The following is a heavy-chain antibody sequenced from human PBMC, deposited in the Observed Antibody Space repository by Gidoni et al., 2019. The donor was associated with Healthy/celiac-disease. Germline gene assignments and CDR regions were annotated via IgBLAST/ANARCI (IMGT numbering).Heavy chain of an antibody. J-gene: IGHJ6*02. Sequence: EVQLVESGGGLVKPGGSIRLPCAASGFTFSNAWLSWVRQAPGKGLEWVGRIKNKTDGGTTDFAAPVKGRFTISRDDSKTTLYLQMKSLKTEDTAVYYCTTGVIDWLSPYYGMDVWGQGTTVTVSS. D-gene: IGHD3-9*01. CDR2: IKNKTDGGTT. V-gene: IGHV3-15*01. CDR3: TTGVIDWLSPYYGMDV. CDR1: GFTFSNAW.